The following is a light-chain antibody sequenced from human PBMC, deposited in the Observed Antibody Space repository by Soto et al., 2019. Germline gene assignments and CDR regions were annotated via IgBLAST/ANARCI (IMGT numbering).Light chain of an antibody. Sequence: DIQMTQSPSSVSASVGDRVTITCRASQDISSWLAWYQQTPGKAPKLLIYTASRLQSGVPSRFSGSGSGTDFTLTISSLQPEDFATYFCQQADSFPPTFGQGTRLEIK. V-gene: IGKV1-12*01. CDR2: TAS. CDR3: QQADSFPPT. CDR1: QDISSW. J-gene: IGKJ5*01.